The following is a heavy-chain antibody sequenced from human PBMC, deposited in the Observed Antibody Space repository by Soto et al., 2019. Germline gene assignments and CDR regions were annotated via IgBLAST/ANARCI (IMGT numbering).Heavy chain of an antibody. CDR1: GFTFSIYA. D-gene: IGHD1-20*01. CDR3: ASHPGMATPFDH. V-gene: IGHV3-23*01. J-gene: IGHJ5*02. CDR2: ISGSGGTT. Sequence: GGSLRLSCAASGFTFSIYAMSWVRQAPGKGLEWVSAISGSGGTTYYADSVKGRFTISRDNSKNTLFLQTNSLRAEDTAVYYCASHPGMATPFDHWGQGTLVTVSS.